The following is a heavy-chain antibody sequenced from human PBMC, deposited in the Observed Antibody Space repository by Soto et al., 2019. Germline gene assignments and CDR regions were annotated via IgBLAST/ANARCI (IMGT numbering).Heavy chain of an antibody. CDR1: GGSISGYY. CDR2: IYSSGST. J-gene: IGHJ4*02. V-gene: IGHV4-59*08. Sequence: QVQLQESGPGLVKPSETLSLTCTVSGGSISGYYWSWIRQPPGKGLQWIGYIYSSGSTNYNPSLKSRVTISVDTSKNQFSLNLTSVTAADTAVYYCARHRRDFDYWGQGSLVTVSS. CDR3: ARHRRDFDY.